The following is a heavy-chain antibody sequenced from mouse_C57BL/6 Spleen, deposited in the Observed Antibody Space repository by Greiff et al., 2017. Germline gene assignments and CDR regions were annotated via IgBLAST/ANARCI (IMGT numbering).Heavy chain of an antibody. Sequence: EVKVVESGGGLVKPGGSLKLSCAASGFTFSSYAMSWVRQTPEKRLEWVATISDGGSYTYYPDNVKGRFTISRDNAKNNLYLQMSQLKSEDTAMYYCAREGDLGRRWYFDVWGTGTTVTVSS. V-gene: IGHV5-4*01. D-gene: IGHD4-1*01. CDR2: ISDGGSYT. J-gene: IGHJ1*03. CDR1: GFTFSSYA. CDR3: AREGDLGRRWYFDV.